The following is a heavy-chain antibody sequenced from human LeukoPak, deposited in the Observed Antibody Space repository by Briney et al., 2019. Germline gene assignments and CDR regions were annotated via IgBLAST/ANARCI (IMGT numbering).Heavy chain of an antibody. D-gene: IGHD1-26*01. J-gene: IGHJ5*02. Sequence: GGSLRLSCVAFGFDFSDYYMSWIRQAPGKGLEWVSSIDPGSGVIYYGDSVKGRFTISRDNAKTSLDLQMNSLRVEDTAVYYCARWRRGRYNWFDPWGQGTLVAVST. CDR3: ARWRRGRYNWFDP. CDR2: IDPGSGVI. V-gene: IGHV3-11*01. CDR1: GFDFSDYY.